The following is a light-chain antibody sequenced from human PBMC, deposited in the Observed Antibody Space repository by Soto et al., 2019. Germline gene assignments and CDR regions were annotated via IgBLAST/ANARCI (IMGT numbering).Light chain of an antibody. V-gene: IGLV2-14*01. CDR2: EVS. CDR3: SSYTSSRAYV. CDR1: SSDVGGYNY. Sequence: ALTQPASVSGSPGQSITISCTGTSSDVGGYNYVSWYQQQSGKAPKLMIHEVSNRPSGVSNRFSGSKSGNTASLTISGLQAEDEADYYCSSYTSSRAYVFGIGTKVT. J-gene: IGLJ1*01.